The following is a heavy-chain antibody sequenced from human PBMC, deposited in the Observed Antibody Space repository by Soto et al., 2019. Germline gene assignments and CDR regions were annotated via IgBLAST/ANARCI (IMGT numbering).Heavy chain of an antibody. CDR1: GGSISSSSYY. D-gene: IGHD3-3*01. Sequence: QLQLQESGPGLVKPSETLSLTCTVSGGSISSSSYYWGWIRQPPGKGLEWIGSIYYSGSTYYNPSLKSRVTISVDTSKNQFSLKLSSVTAADTAVYYCARVRSEGQSRFSYFDYWGQGTLVTVSS. CDR2: IYYSGST. J-gene: IGHJ4*02. V-gene: IGHV4-39*01. CDR3: ARVRSEGQSRFSYFDY.